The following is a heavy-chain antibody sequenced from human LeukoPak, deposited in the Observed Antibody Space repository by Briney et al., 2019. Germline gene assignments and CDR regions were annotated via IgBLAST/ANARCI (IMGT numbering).Heavy chain of an antibody. CDR1: GFTFSSYW. CDR3: ARVSDYVWGSYRYPPDY. D-gene: IGHD3-16*02. J-gene: IGHJ4*02. V-gene: IGHV3-7*01. CDR2: IKQDGSEK. Sequence: GGSLRLSCAASGFTFSSYWMSWVRQAPGKGLEWVANIKQDGSEKYYVDSVRGRFTISRDNAKTSLYMQMNSLRAEATDVYYCARVSDYVWGSYRYPPDYWRQGTLVTVSS.